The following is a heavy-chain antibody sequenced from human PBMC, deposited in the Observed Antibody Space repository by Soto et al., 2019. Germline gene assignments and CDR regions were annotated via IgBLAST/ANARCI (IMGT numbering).Heavy chain of an antibody. Sequence: ASVKVSCKDSGYTFTSYAMHWVRQAPGQRLEWMGWINAGNGNTKYSQKFQGRVTITRDTSASTAYMELSSLRSEDTALYYCARSIVVVTALDYWGQGTLVTVSS. CDR2: INAGNGNT. J-gene: IGHJ4*02. D-gene: IGHD2-21*02. CDR1: GYTFTSYA. CDR3: ARSIVVVTALDY. V-gene: IGHV1-3*01.